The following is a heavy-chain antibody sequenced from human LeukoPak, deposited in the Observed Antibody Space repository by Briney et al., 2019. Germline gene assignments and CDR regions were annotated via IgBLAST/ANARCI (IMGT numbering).Heavy chain of an antibody. CDR1: GGSISSYY. V-gene: IGHV4-4*07. CDR2: IYTSGST. J-gene: IGHJ4*02. CDR3: ARDDCSGGSCSGGHYLDY. Sequence: SETLSLTCTVSGGSISSYYWSWIRQPAGKGLEWIGRIYTSGSTNYNPSLKSRVTMSVDTSKNQFSLKLSSVTAADTAVYYCARDDCSGGSCSGGHYLDYWGQGSLVTVSS. D-gene: IGHD2-15*01.